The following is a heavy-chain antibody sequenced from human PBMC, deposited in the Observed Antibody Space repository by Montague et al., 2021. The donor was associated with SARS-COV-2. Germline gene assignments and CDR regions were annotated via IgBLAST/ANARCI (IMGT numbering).Heavy chain of an antibody. Sequence: SETLSLTCTVSGGSISRYFWNWIRQTPGKGLEWMEYVHDIESSIYNPSLQCRITILLDTPKNQFSLRLNAVTAADTAVYYCARVTLGGRDGRTRQYEGLDSWGQGILVTVSS. D-gene: IGHD3-16*01. V-gene: IGHV4-59*01. J-gene: IGHJ4*02. CDR2: VHDIESS. CDR3: ARVTLGGRDGRTRQYEGLDS. CDR1: GGSISRYF.